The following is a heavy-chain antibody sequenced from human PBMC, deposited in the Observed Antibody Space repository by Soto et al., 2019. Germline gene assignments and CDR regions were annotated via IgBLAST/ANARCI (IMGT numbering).Heavy chain of an antibody. CDR2: TYYRSKWYN. V-gene: IGHV6-1*01. Sequence: SQTLSLTCDISGDSVSNNSAAWNWIRQSPSRGLEWLGRTYYRSKWYNDYAISMRSRITLSADTSKSQLSLQLNSVTPEDTAVYYCARDPGDMAVSYYFDLWDQGILVTVSS. D-gene: IGHD3-16*02. CDR1: GDSVSNNSAA. CDR3: ARDPGDMAVSYYFDL. J-gene: IGHJ4*02.